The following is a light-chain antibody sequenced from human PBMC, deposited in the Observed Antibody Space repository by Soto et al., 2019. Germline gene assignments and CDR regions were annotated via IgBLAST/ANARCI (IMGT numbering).Light chain of an antibody. CDR2: DDS. CDR1: NIGGKS. V-gene: IGLV3-21*02. CDR3: QVWDDNSDHHV. J-gene: IGLJ1*01. Sequence: SYDLTQTCAVSVAPGQTARISCGGNNIGGKSVHWYQQKPGQAPVVVVYDDSDRPSGTPERFSGSNSGNTATLTISRVEAGDEADYHCQVWDDNSDHHVFGTGTKVTVL.